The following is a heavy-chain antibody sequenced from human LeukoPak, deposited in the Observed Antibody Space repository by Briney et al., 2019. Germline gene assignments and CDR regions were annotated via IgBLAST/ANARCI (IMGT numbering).Heavy chain of an antibody. CDR3: ARVWGASLLDY. CDR2: IYHSGST. J-gene: IGHJ4*02. D-gene: IGHD3-16*01. Sequence: SETLSLTCAVSGGSISSGGYSWSWIRQPSGKGLEWIGYIYHSGSTYYNPSLKSRVTISVDRSKNQFSLKLSSVTAADTAVYYCARVWGASLLDYWGQGTLVTVSS. CDR1: GGSISSGGYS. V-gene: IGHV4-30-2*01.